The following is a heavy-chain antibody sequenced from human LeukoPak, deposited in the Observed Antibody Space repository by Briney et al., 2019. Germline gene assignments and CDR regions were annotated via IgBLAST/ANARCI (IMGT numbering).Heavy chain of an antibody. J-gene: IGHJ4*02. Sequence: GGSLRLSCAASGFTFSSYGMRWVRQAPGKGLEGVAFIRYDGSNKYYADSVKGRFTISRDNSKNTLYLQMNSLRAEDTAVYYCAKDRAWNYYDSSGPFDYWGQGTLVTVSS. CDR3: AKDRAWNYYDSSGPFDY. D-gene: IGHD3-22*01. V-gene: IGHV3-30*02. CDR2: IRYDGSNK. CDR1: GFTFSSYG.